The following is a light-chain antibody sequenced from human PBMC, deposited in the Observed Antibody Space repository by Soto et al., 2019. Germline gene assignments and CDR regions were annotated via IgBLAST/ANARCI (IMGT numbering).Light chain of an antibody. Sequence: SVLPRPASVPGAHGQSITISCTGTSSDVGAYNYVSWFQQYPGKALKLMIYDVSNRPSGVSNRVSGSKSGNTASLTIFGLQAEDEADYYCCSYTSSSTYVFGTGTKVTVL. CDR3: CSYTSSSTYV. CDR2: DVS. CDR1: SSDVGAYNY. V-gene: IGLV2-14*01. J-gene: IGLJ1*01.